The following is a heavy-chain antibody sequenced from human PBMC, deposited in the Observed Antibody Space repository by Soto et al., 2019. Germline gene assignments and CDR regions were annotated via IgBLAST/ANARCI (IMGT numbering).Heavy chain of an antibody. D-gene: IGHD6-13*01. CDR3: ARGSSSSWYSYYYYGMDV. CDR2: ISSSSSTI. CDR1: GFTLSSYS. V-gene: IGHV3-48*02. J-gene: IGHJ6*02. Sequence: PGGSLRLSCAASGFTLSSYSMNWVRQAPGKGLEWVSYISSSSSTIYYADSVKGRFTISRDNAKNSLYLQMNSLRDEDTAVYYCARGSSSSWYSYYYYGMDVWGQGTTVTVSS.